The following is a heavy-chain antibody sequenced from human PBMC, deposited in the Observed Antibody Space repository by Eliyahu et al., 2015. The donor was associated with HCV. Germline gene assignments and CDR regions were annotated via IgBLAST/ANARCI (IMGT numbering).Heavy chain of an antibody. J-gene: IGHJ5*02. Sequence: EVHLVESGGALVKPGGSXRLSCAASGXXXDCYSMXWVRQTPGKGLEWVXSISSSSSYKYYADSVKGRFTISRDNAKNLLYLQMNSLRAEDTAVYYCARDPRTYSSAWYGEGVNWFDPWGQGTLVTVSS. V-gene: IGHV3-21*06. CDR3: ARDPRTYSSAWYGEGVNWFDP. CDR2: ISSSSSYK. CDR1: GXXXDCYS. D-gene: IGHD6-13*01.